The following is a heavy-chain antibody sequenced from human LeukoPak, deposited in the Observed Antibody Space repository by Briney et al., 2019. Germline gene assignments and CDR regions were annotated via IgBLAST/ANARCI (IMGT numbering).Heavy chain of an antibody. V-gene: IGHV4-4*07. D-gene: IGHD3-22*01. CDR1: GGSISSYY. CDR3: ARNYYDSSGYYTGLDY. Sequence: SETLSLTCTVSGGSISSYYWSWIRQPAGKGLEWIGRIYTSGSTNYNPSLKSRVTMSVDTSKNQFSLKLSSVTAADTAVYYCARNYYDSSGYYTGLDYWGQGTLVTVSS. CDR2: IYTSGST. J-gene: IGHJ4*02.